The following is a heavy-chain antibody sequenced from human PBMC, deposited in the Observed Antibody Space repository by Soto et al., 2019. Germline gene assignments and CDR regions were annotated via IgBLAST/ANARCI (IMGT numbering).Heavy chain of an antibody. V-gene: IGHV4-59*07. J-gene: IGHJ4*02. Sequence: PSDTLSLTCTVSGGSISTFDWSWIRQPPGKALEWIGYIHSSGSTNYNPSLKSRVAISVDTAKNQFSLKLSSVTAADTAVYYCARYSTWGVGYFDFWGQGTLVTVSS. CDR2: IHSSGST. CDR3: ARYSTWGVGYFDF. CDR1: GGSISTFD. D-gene: IGHD3-16*01.